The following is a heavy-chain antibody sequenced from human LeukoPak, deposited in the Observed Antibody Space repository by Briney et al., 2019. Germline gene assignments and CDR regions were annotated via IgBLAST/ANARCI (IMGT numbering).Heavy chain of an antibody. D-gene: IGHD4-17*01. CDR1: GGSISSGGYY. CDR2: IYYSGST. V-gene: IGHV4-31*03. Sequence: SETLSLTCTVSGGSISSGGYYWSWIRQHPGKGLEWIGYIYYSGSTYYNPSLKSRVTISVDTSKNQFSLKLSSVTAADTAVYYCARDGAVTYFDYWGQGTLATVSS. J-gene: IGHJ4*02. CDR3: ARDGAVTYFDY.